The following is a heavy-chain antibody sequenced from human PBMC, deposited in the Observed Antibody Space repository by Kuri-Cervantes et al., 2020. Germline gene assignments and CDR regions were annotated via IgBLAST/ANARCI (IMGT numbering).Heavy chain of an antibody. CDR3: AREIAVAGTRYYYYGMDV. CDR1: GYTLTELS. CDR2: FDPEDGET. J-gene: IGHJ6*02. D-gene: IGHD6-19*01. Sequence: ASVKVSCKVSGYTLTELSMHWVRQAPGKGLEWMGGFDPEDGETIYAQKFQGRVTITADESTSTAYMELSSLRSEDTAVYYCAREIAVAGTRYYYYGMDVWGQGTTVTVSS. V-gene: IGHV1-24*01.